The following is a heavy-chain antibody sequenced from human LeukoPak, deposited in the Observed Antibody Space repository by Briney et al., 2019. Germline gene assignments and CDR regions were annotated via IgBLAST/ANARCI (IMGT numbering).Heavy chain of an antibody. CDR1: GYIFTNYG. V-gene: IGHV5-51*01. J-gene: IGHJ4*02. CDR3: ARQSDYELIY. CDR2: IYPGDSDS. D-gene: IGHD5-12*01. Sequence: GESLKISCKGSGYIFTNYGIGWVRQLPGKGLEWMGVIYPGDSDSRYSPSFQGQVTISADKFISTAYLQWSSLKASDTAMYYCARQSDYELIYWRQGTLVTVSS.